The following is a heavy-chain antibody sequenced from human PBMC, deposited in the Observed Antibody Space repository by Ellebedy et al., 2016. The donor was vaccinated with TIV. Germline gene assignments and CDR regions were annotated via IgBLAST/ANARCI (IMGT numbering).Heavy chain of an antibody. CDR2: IFGPRAT. CDR3: ATVRDTGPYGLDV. J-gene: IGHJ6*02. Sequence: SETLSLXXAVSGDSISSKTYYYTWIRQRPGEGLEWIGHIFGPRATYYKSSLENRVAISVDTSKNQLSLRLTSLTAADTAVYFCATVRDTGPYGLDVWGRGTTVTVSS. V-gene: IGHV4-31*11. CDR1: GDSISSKTYY. D-gene: IGHD2-8*02.